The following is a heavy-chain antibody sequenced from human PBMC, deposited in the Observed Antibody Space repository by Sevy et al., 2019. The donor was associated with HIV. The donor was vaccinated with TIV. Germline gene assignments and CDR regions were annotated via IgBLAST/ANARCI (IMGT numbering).Heavy chain of an antibody. CDR3: ARAYDLDWPDKFDY. J-gene: IGHJ4*02. CDR1: GYSISSGYY. Sequence: SETLSLTCAVSGYSISSGYYWGWIRQPPGKGLEWIGSIYHSGSTYYNPSLKSRVTISVDTSKNQFSLKLSSVTAADTAVYYCARAYDLDWPDKFDYWGQGTLVTVSS. D-gene: IGHD3-9*01. CDR2: IYHSGST. V-gene: IGHV4-38-2*01.